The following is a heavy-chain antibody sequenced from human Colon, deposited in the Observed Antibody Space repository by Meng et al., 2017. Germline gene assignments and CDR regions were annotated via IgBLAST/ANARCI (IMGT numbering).Heavy chain of an antibody. CDR3: ARAGLHSYYFDF. Sequence: VQLTEPGPGRAKLSQTLSLICSVSGGFNISGGYYWSWIRQHPQKGLEWIGYISNSGSAYYNPSLKSRVSISVDTSKNQFSLKMDTVTAADTALYYCARAGLHSYYFDFWGQGTLVTVSS. D-gene: IGHD2-21*01. CDR1: GGFNISGGYY. J-gene: IGHJ4*02. CDR2: ISNSGSA. V-gene: IGHV4-31*02.